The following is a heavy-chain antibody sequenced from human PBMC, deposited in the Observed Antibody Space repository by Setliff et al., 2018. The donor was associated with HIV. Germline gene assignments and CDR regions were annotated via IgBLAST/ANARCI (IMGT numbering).Heavy chain of an antibody. J-gene: IGHJ6*02. CDR3: ARSVIGYYYYGMDV. CDR2: ISYDGSNK. CDR1: GFTFSSYA. Sequence: HPGGSLRLSCAASGFTFSSYAMHRVRQAPGKGLEWVAVISYDGSNKYYADSVKGRFTISRDNSKNTLYLQMNSLRAEDTAVYYCARSVIGYYYYGMDVWGQGTLVTVSS. V-gene: IGHV3-30*01. D-gene: IGHD3-10*01.